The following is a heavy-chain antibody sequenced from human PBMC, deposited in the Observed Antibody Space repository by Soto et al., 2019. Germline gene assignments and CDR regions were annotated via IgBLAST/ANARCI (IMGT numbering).Heavy chain of an antibody. CDR2: INHSGNN. CDR1: GGNFSDYA. D-gene: IGHD6-6*01. J-gene: IGHJ4*01. V-gene: IGHV4-34*08. Sequence: PSETLSLTCAVYGGNFSDYAGSWIRQPPGKGLEWIGAINHSGNNKYNPTLKSRITISVDTNKNQFPLKLSSVTAADTDVYYCATREVAASPGREFDYWGHGTLVTVSS. CDR3: ATREVAASPGREFDY.